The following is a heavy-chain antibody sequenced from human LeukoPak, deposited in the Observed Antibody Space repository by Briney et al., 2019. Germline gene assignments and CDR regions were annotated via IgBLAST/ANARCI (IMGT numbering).Heavy chain of an antibody. J-gene: IGHJ4*02. Sequence: SETLSLTCTVSGGSISSYYWSWIRQPAGKGLEWIGRIYTSGITNYNPSLKSRVTISVDTSKNQFSLKLSSVTAADTAVYYCARSGYDEYYFDYWGQGTLVTVSS. CDR2: IYTSGIT. CDR3: ARSGYDEYYFDY. CDR1: GGSISSYY. V-gene: IGHV4-4*07. D-gene: IGHD3-22*01.